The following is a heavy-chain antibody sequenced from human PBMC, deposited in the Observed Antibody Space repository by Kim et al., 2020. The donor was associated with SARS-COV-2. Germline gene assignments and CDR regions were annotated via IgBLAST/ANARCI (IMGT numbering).Heavy chain of an antibody. Sequence: RFTISRDNSKNPLYLQMNSLRAEDTAVYYCAKDLHRRASSGSYYYGMDVWGQGTTVTVSS. J-gene: IGHJ6*02. CDR3: AKDLHRRASSGSYYYGMDV. V-gene: IGHV3-30*02. D-gene: IGHD3-10*01.